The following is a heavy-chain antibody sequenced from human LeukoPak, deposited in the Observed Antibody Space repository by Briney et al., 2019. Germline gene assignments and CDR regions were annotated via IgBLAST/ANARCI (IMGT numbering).Heavy chain of an antibody. J-gene: IGHJ3*02. V-gene: IGHV4-59*08. Sequence: SETLSLTCTVSGDSLSRYFWSWVRQPPGKGLEWIGFFYHSPNTNYIPSLNSRVTISVATSNNHFSLQLSSVTAADTAVYYCARHGSGGRAFDIWGQGTMVTVSS. CDR3: ARHGSGGRAFDI. CDR2: FYHSPNT. CDR1: GDSLSRYF. D-gene: IGHD3-10*01.